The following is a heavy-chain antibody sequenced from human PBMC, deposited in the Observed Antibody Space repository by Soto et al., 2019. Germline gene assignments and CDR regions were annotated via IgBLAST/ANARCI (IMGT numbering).Heavy chain of an antibody. CDR2: IKQDGSEK. J-gene: IGHJ6*02. CDR3: AGQFWSGYYYYYGMEV. Sequence: GWSLRLSCAASGFTFSSYWMSLVRQAPGKGLEWVANIKQDGSEKYYVDSVKGRFTISRDNAKNSLYLQMNSLRAEDTAVYYCAGQFWSGYYYYYGMEVWGQGTKVTVSS. D-gene: IGHD3-3*01. CDR1: GFTFSSYW. V-gene: IGHV3-7*03.